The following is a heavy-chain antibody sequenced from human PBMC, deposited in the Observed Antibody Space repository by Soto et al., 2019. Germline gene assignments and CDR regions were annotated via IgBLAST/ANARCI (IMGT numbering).Heavy chain of an antibody. CDR3: ARDHPDRTYYGDSLGFDY. D-gene: IGHD4-17*01. J-gene: IGHJ4*02. V-gene: IGHV3-21*01. CDR1: GFTFSSYS. Sequence: EVQLVESGGGLVKPGGSLRLSCAASGFTFSSYSMNWVRQAPGKGLEWVSSISSSSSYIYYADSVKGRFTISRDNAKNSLYLQMNSLRAEDTAVYYCARDHPDRTYYGDSLGFDYWGQGTLVTVSS. CDR2: ISSSSSYI.